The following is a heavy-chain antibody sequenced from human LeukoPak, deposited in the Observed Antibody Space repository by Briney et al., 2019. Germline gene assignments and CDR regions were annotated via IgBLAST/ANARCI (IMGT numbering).Heavy chain of an antibody. D-gene: IGHD3-22*01. V-gene: IGHV3-30*04. CDR2: ISYDGSNK. CDR1: GFTFSSYA. CDR3: ARESRYDSSGYATHFDY. Sequence: GSLRLSCAASGFTFSSYAMHWVRQAPGKGLEWVAVISYDGSNKYYADSVKGRFTISRDNSKNTLYLQMNSLRAEDTAVYYCARESRYDSSGYATHFDYWGQGTLVTVSS. J-gene: IGHJ4*02.